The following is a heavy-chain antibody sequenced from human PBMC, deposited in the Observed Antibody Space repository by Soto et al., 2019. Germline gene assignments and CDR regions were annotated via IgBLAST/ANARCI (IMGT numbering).Heavy chain of an antibody. V-gene: IGHV4-34*01. CDR2: INLSGSS. CDR1: GGSFSGYF. CDR3: ERAEWLHYFAP. Sequence: PSETLSLTCAVDGGSFSGYFWSWIRQPPGKGLEWIGEINLSGSSDYNPSLKSRVTISADTSKNQFSLTLRSVTAADTAMYYCERAEWLHYFAPWGHGTLVTVSS. J-gene: IGHJ2*01. D-gene: IGHD3-3*01.